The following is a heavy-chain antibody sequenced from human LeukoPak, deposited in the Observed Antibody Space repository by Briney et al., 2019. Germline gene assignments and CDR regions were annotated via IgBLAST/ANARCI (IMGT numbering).Heavy chain of an antibody. CDR3: ARDLYYGSGSFYYYGMDV. Sequence: SQTLSLTCAVSGGSISSGDYYWSWIRQPPGKGLEWIGYIYYSGSTYYNPSLKSRVTISVDTSKNQFSLKLSSVTAADTAVYYCARDLYYGSGSFYYYGMDVWGQGTTVTVSS. CDR1: GGSISSGDYY. D-gene: IGHD3-10*01. J-gene: IGHJ6*02. V-gene: IGHV4-30-4*01. CDR2: IYYSGST.